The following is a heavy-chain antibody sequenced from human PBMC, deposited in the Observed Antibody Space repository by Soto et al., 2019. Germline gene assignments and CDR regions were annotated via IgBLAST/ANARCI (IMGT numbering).Heavy chain of an antibody. CDR2: INTGNGNT. Sequence: ASVKVSCKASGYTFTNSGIIWVRQAPGQGLEWLGWINTGNGNTNYSQHLQGRVTFTTDTSASTAYMELSSLRSEDTAVYYCARSIVVVTALDYWGQGTLVTVSS. CDR1: GYTFTNSG. J-gene: IGHJ4*02. V-gene: IGHV1-18*01. CDR3: ARSIVVVTALDY. D-gene: IGHD2-21*02.